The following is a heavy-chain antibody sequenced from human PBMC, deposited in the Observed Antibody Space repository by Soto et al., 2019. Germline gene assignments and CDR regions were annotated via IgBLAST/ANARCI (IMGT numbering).Heavy chain of an antibody. V-gene: IGHV3-23*01. CDR2: ISDSGASA. D-gene: IGHD2-8*02. CDR1: GFTFSGYA. J-gene: IGHJ4*02. CDR3: AKDARRTGLVGQWVG. Sequence: EVQLLESGGGLVQPGGSLRLSCAASGFTFSGYAMTWVRQAPGKGLEWVSTISDSGASAYYADSVRGRFTISRDNSKDTLYLQVNSLRVEDTAVYYCAKDARRTGLVGQWVGWGQGTLVTVSS.